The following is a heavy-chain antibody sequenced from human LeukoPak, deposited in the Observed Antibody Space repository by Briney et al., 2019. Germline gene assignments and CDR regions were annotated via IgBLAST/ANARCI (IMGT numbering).Heavy chain of an antibody. J-gene: IGHJ4*02. CDR2: IRSKANSYAT. CDR3: TRQPPYCTNGVCYFDY. V-gene: IGHV3-73*01. Sequence: GGSLKLSCAASGFTFSGSAMHWVRQASGKGLEWVGRIRSKANSYATAYAASVKGRFTISRDDSKNTAYLQMNSLKTEDTAVYYCTRQPPYCTNGVCYFDYWGQGTLVTVSS. D-gene: IGHD2-8*01. CDR1: GFTFSGSA.